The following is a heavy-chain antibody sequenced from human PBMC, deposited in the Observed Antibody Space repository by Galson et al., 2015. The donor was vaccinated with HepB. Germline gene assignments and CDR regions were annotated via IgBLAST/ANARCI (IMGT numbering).Heavy chain of an antibody. D-gene: IGHD7-27*01. V-gene: IGHV1-24*01. CDR1: EYTLSELT. Sequence: SVKVSCKVSEYTLSELTMHWVRQAPGEGLEWMGCFDLEDGETIYAEKFQGRVTMTEDTSTDTAYMELSSLRSQDTAVYYCAADLGIVPLARWGQGTLVTVSS. J-gene: IGHJ5*02. CDR3: AADLGIVPLAR. CDR2: FDLEDGET.